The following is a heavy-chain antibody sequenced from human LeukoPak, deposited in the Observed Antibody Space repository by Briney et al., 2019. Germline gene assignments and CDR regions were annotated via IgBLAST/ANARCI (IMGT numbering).Heavy chain of an antibody. CDR2: IYDSGNT. CDR1: GGSISSYY. V-gene: IGHV4-59*01. Sequence: SETLSLTCTVSGGSISSYYWSWIRQPPGKGLEWIGYIYDSGNTNNNPSLKSRVTISVDTSKNQFSLKLSSVTAADTAVYYCAGHHDYGGNRPFDYWGQGTLVTVSS. D-gene: IGHD4-23*01. CDR3: AGHHDYGGNRPFDY. J-gene: IGHJ4*02.